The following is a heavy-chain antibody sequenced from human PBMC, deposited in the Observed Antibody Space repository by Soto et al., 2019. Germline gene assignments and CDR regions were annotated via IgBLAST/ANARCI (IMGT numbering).Heavy chain of an antibody. CDR1: GFPCSSYW. Sequence: PGGSLRLSCAASGFPCSSYWMHWVRQAPGKGLVWVSRINSDGSSTSYADSVKGRFTISRDNAKNTLYLQMNSLRAEDTAVYYCARGSDRYSGQKGYWGQGTLVTVSS. CDR3: ARGSDRYSGQKGY. D-gene: IGHD1-26*01. V-gene: IGHV3-74*01. CDR2: INSDGSST. J-gene: IGHJ4*02.